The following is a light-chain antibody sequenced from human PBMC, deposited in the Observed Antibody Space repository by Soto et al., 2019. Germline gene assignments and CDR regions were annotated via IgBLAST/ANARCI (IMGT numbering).Light chain of an antibody. V-gene: IGKV1-12*01. Sequence: DIQMTQSPSSVSASVGDGVTITCRASQGINNWLAWYQQKPGKVPKLLIYAASSLQSGVPSRFSGSGSGTDFTLTISSLQPEDFATYYCQQAHSFPRTFGQGTKLEIK. CDR2: AAS. CDR1: QGINNW. CDR3: QQAHSFPRT. J-gene: IGKJ2*01.